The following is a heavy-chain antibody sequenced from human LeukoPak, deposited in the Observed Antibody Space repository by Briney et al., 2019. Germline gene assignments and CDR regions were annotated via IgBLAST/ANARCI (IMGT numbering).Heavy chain of an antibody. CDR2: VYYGRAT. J-gene: IGHJ5*01. Sequence: PSETLSLTCTVSAGSFISSSHHWGWIRQSPGKGLEWIGTVYYGRATYYNPSLDGRVTISLDTSANHFSLQLNSVTAADTAVYYCVRHDGRGGATMGAFDSWGQGSLVTVSS. CDR1: AGSFISSSHH. D-gene: IGHD5-12*01. V-gene: IGHV4-39*01. CDR3: VRHDGRGGATMGAFDS.